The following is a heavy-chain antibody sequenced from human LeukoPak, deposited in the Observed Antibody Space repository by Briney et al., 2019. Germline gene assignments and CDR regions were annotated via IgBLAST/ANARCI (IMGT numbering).Heavy chain of an antibody. CDR2: NFPSAGNT. V-gene: IGHV1-46*01. CDR1: GYTFTRYY. CDR3: VREFSGGYFDY. J-gene: IGHJ4*02. D-gene: IGHD3-16*01. Sequence: ASVKVSCKASGYTFTRYYLHWVRQAPGQGLEWMGINFPSAGNTNYAQKFKGRVTMTRDMSTSTVYMELSSLRSDDTAVYYCVREFSGGYFDYWGQGTLVTVSS.